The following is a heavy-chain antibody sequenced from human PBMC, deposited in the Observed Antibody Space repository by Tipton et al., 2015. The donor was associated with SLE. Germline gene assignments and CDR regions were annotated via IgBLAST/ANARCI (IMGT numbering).Heavy chain of an antibody. CDR3: ARQERLRHYYGMEV. V-gene: IGHV4-39*01. Sequence: TLSLTCSVSGDSMSSGSHYWGWFRQPPGKGLEWIGALDDSGGTHRNPSLKSRVTLSVATSNNHFSLSLSSVTAADTAVYYCARQERLRHYYGMEVWGRGNTVTVSS. CDR2: LDDSGGT. J-gene: IGHJ6*02. CDR1: GDSMSSGSHY. D-gene: IGHD4-17*01.